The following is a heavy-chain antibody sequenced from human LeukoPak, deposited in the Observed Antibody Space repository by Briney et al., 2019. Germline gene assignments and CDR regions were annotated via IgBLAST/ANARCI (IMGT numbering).Heavy chain of an antibody. V-gene: IGHV3-11*01. Sequence: GGSLRLSCAASGFTFSDYYMSWIRQAPGKGREWGSYISSSGSTIYYADSVKGRFTISRDNAKNSLYLQMNSLRAEDTAVYYCASAPRYNWNYPGAFDIWGQGTMVTVSS. D-gene: IGHD1-7*01. CDR1: GFTFSDYY. CDR3: ASAPRYNWNYPGAFDI. J-gene: IGHJ3*02. CDR2: ISSSGSTI.